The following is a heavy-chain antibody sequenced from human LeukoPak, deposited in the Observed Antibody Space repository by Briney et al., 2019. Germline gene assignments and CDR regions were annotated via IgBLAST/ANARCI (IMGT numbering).Heavy chain of an antibody. V-gene: IGHV1-2*02. J-gene: IGHJ5*01. CDR2: INPNRGGT. CDR3: ARDRPDIVVVPAADWFDS. Sequence: ASVKVSCKASGYTFTSYYIHWVRQAPGQGLEWMGWINPNRGGTNYAQKFQGRVTMTRDTSISTAYMELSRLRSDDTAVYYCARDRPDIVVVPAADWFDSGGQGTLVTV. D-gene: IGHD2-2*01. CDR1: GYTFTSYY.